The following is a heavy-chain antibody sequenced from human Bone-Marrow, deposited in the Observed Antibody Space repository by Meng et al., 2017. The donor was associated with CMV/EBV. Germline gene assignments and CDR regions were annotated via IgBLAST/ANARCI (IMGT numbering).Heavy chain of an antibody. D-gene: IGHD1-26*01. CDR3: ARWDPHDAFYI. CDR2: INPGDSDT. J-gene: IGHJ3*02. V-gene: IGHV5-51*01. CDR1: GYSFTNCW. Sequence: GGSLRLSCKYSGYSFTNCWIGWVRQMPGKGLEWMGIINPGDSDTQYRSSFQGQVTISADKSINTAYLQWGSLKASDTAMYYCARWDPHDAFYIWGQGTMVTVSS.